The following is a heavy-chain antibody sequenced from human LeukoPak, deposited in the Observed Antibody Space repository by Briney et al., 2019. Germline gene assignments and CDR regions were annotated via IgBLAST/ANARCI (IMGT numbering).Heavy chain of an antibody. CDR2: ISYIGST. J-gene: IGHJ3*02. V-gene: IGHV4-59*11. CDR3: ARDLVTVTKGFDI. Sequence: SDTLSLTCAVSDDSFSSHYWTWIRQPPGKGLEWIGYISYIGSTNYNPSLKSLVTISIDTSKNEFSLKLTSVTAADTAVYYCARDLVTVTKGFDIWGQGTMVTVSS. D-gene: IGHD4-17*01. CDR1: DDSFSSHY.